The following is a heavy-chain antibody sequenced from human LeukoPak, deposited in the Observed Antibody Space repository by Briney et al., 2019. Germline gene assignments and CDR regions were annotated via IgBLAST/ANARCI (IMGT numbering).Heavy chain of an antibody. D-gene: IGHD6-13*01. Sequence: SETLSLTCTVSGDSINNNNYYWSWIRQPPGKGLEWIGYIYYSGSTNYNPSLKSRVTISVDTSKNQFSLKLSSVTAADTAVYYCASYGPPPGITAAGTLDAFDIWGQGTMVTVSS. V-gene: IGHV4-61*01. CDR3: ASYGPPPGITAAGTLDAFDI. J-gene: IGHJ3*02. CDR1: GDSINNNNYY. CDR2: IYYSGST.